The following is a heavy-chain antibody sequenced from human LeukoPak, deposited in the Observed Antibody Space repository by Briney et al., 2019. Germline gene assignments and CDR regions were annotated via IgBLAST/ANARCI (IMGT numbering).Heavy chain of an antibody. J-gene: IGHJ4*02. CDR1: GYTFTGYY. D-gene: IGHD4-23*01. CDR3: ATSTVVTAYFDY. CDR2: FDPEDGET. V-gene: IGHV1-24*01. Sequence: ASVKVSCKASGYTFTGYYMHWVRQAPGKGLEWMGGFDPEDGETIYAQKFQGRVTMTEDTSTDTAYMELSSLRSEDTAVYYCATSTVVTAYFDYWGQGTLVTVSS.